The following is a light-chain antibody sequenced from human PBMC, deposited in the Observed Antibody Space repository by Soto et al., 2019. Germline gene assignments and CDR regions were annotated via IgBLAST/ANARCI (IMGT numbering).Light chain of an antibody. CDR3: QQYDSYPLA. CDR1: QTISSG. Sequence: DIQMTQSPSTLSGSLGDRVTITCRASQTISSGLACYQQNPGKDTKLLIYKNSSLKSGLQSRLTGSGSGTEFTLTISSLQPEDFATYYCQQYDSYPLAFGGGTKVDI. J-gene: IGKJ4*01. V-gene: IGKV1-5*03. CDR2: KNS.